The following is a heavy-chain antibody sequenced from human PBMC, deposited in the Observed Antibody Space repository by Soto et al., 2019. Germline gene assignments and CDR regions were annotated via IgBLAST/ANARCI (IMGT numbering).Heavy chain of an antibody. CDR3: ANNGGCEAGFDY. CDR1: GFTFSSYG. Sequence: GGSLRLSCAASGFTFSSYGMHWVRQAPGKGLEWVAVISYDGSNKYYADSVKGRFTISRDNSKNTLYLQMNSLRAEDTAVYYCANNGGCEAGFDYWGQGTLVTVSS. D-gene: IGHD2-15*01. CDR2: ISYDGSNK. J-gene: IGHJ4*02. V-gene: IGHV3-30*18.